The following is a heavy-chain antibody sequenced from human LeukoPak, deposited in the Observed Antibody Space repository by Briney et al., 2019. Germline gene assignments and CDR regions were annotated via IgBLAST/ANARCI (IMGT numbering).Heavy chain of an antibody. Sequence: GGSLRLSCAASGFPFSSYSMNWVRQAPGKGLEWVSSISSSSSYIYYADSVKGRFTISRDNAKNSLYLQMYSLRAEDTAVYYCGRERSGGPAPDYWGQGTLVTVSS. V-gene: IGHV3-21*01. D-gene: IGHD2-15*01. CDR2: ISSSSSYI. CDR1: GFPFSSYS. CDR3: GRERSGGPAPDY. J-gene: IGHJ4*02.